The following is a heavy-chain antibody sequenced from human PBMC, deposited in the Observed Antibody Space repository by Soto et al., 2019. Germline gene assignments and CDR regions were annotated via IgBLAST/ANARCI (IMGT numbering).Heavy chain of an antibody. D-gene: IGHD2-21*02. CDR3: AKDLCGGDCYSTFDY. V-gene: IGHV3-30*18. CDR1: GFTFSSYG. CDR2: ISYDGSNK. J-gene: IGHJ4*02. Sequence: QVQLVESGGGVVQPGRSLRLSCAASGFTFSSYGMHWVRQAPGKGLEWVAVISYDGSNKYCADSVKGRFTISRDNSKNTLYLQMNSLRAEDTAVYYCAKDLCGGDCYSTFDYWGQGTLVTVSS.